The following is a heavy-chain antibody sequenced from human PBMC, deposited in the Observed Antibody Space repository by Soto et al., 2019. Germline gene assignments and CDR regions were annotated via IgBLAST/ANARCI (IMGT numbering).Heavy chain of an antibody. Sequence: QITLKESGPTLVKPTQTLTLTCTFSGFSLSTSGVGVGWIRQPPGKALEWLALIYWDDDKRYCPSLKSRLTITKDTSKNQVVLTMTNMDPVDTATYYCAHVTVTIFCTWFDPWGQGTLVTVSS. CDR3: AHVTVTIFCTWFDP. CDR1: GFSLSTSGVG. V-gene: IGHV2-5*02. J-gene: IGHJ5*02. CDR2: IYWDDDK. D-gene: IGHD3-9*01.